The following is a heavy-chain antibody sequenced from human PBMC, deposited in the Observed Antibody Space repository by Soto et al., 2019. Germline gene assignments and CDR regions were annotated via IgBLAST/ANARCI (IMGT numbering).Heavy chain of an antibody. D-gene: IGHD5-12*01. Sequence: SQTLSLTCAISGDSVYSNSAAWNWIRQSPSRGLEWLGRTYYRSKWYNDYAVSVKSRITINPDTSKNQFSLQLNSVTPEDTAVYYCARAEVATIIRYSFPTRFYGMDVWGQGTSVTV. CDR2: TYYRSKWYN. CDR1: GDSVYSNSAA. CDR3: ARAEVATIIRYSFPTRFYGMDV. V-gene: IGHV6-1*01. J-gene: IGHJ6*02.